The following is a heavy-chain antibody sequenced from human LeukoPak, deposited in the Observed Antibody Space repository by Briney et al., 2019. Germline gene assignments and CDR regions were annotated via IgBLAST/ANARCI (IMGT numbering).Heavy chain of an antibody. CDR1: GGSFSSYY. CDR3: ASQYSSSWWYFDL. CDR2: IYYSGST. D-gene: IGHD6-6*01. J-gene: IGHJ2*01. Sequence: PSETLSLTCAVYGGSFSSYYWSWIRQPPGKGLEWIGYIYYSGSTNYNPSLKSRVTISVDTSKNQFSLKLSSVTAADTAVYYCASQYSSSWWYFDLWGRGTLVTVSS. V-gene: IGHV4-59*08.